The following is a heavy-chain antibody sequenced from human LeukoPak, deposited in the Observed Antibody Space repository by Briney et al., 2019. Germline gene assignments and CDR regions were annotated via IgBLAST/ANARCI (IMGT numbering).Heavy chain of an antibody. J-gene: IGHJ4*02. CDR2: INSDGSST. D-gene: IGHD6-13*01. Sequence: GESLKISCAASGFTFSSYWMHWVRQAPGKGLVWVSRINSDGSSTNYADSVKGRFTISRDNAKNTLYLEMSSLRAEDTAVYYCARGKYSSSWTRDYWGQGTLVTVSS. V-gene: IGHV3-74*01. CDR1: GFTFSSYW. CDR3: ARGKYSSSWTRDY.